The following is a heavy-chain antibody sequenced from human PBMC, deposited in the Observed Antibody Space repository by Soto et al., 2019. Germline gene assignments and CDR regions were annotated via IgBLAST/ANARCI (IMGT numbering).Heavy chain of an antibody. V-gene: IGHV4-59*08. D-gene: IGHD3-10*01. J-gene: IGHJ6*01. CDR2: AYDTWST. Sequence: QVQVQQSGPGLVKPSETLSLTCTVSSGPSKSHNWGWIRQPPGRGLEWIGYAYDTWSTSYNPSLKSRVTVSADTSTTRISLTLRFVTAADTAVYYCVRQGIGFLHGLVDVRGQGTTVIFSS. CDR3: VRQGIGFLHGLVDV. CDR1: SGPSKSHN.